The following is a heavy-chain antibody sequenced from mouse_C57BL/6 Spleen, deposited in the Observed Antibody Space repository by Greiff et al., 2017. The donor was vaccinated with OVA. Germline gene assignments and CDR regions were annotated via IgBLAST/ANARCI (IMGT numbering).Heavy chain of an antibody. V-gene: IGHV2-6-1*01. D-gene: IGHD2-4*01. CDR1: GFSLTSYG. J-gene: IGHJ4*01. Sequence: VKLMESGPGLVAPSQSLSITCTVSGFSLTSYGVHWVRQPPGKGLEWLVVIWSDGSTTYNSALKSRLSISKDNSKSQVFLKMNSLQTDDTAMYYCARHDYDLDAMDYWGQGTSVTVSS. CDR3: ARHDYDLDAMDY. CDR2: IWSDGST.